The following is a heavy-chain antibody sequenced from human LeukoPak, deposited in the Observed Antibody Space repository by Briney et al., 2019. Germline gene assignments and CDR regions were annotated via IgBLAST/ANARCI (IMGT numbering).Heavy chain of an antibody. D-gene: IGHD3-10*01. CDR1: GFSLSTSGVG. Sequence: SGPTLVKPTQTLTLTCTFSGFSLSTSGVGVGWIRQPPGKALEWLALIYLNDDKRYSPSLKSRLTITKDTSKNQVVLTMTNMDPVDTATYYCARLGGSGSYNWFDPWGQGTLVTVSS. J-gene: IGHJ5*02. CDR3: ARLGGSGSYNWFDP. CDR2: IYLNDDK. V-gene: IGHV2-5*01.